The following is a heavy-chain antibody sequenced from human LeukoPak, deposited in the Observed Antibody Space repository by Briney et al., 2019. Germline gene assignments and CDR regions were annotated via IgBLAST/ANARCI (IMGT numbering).Heavy chain of an antibody. CDR2: ISGSGDNT. J-gene: IGHJ4*02. CDR1: GFTFSSYA. CDR3: AKGSYYDSSGSFYFDY. D-gene: IGHD3-22*01. V-gene: IGHV3-23*01. Sequence: GGSLRPSCAASGFTFSSYAMSWVRQAPGKGLEWVSGISGSGDNTYYADSVKGRFTISRDNSKSTLYVQVNSLGTEDTAAYYCAKGSYYDSSGSFYFDYWGQGTLVTVSS.